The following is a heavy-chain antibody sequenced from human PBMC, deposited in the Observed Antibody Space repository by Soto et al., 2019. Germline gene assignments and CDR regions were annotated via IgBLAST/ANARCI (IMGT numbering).Heavy chain of an antibody. CDR3: AKDTSEQWLGIYYYYGMDV. CDR2: ISWDGGST. V-gene: IGHV3-43*01. D-gene: IGHD6-19*01. CDR1: GFTFDDYT. J-gene: IGHJ6*02. Sequence: GGSLRLSCAASGFTFDDYTMHWVRQAPGKGLEWVSLISWDGGSTYYADSVKGRFTISRDNSKNSLYLQMNSLRTEDTALYYCAKDTSEQWLGIYYYYGMDVWGQGTTVTVSS.